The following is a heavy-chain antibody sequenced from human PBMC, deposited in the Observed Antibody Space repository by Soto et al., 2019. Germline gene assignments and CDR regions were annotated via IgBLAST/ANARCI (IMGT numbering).Heavy chain of an antibody. V-gene: IGHV3-30-3*01. CDR3: ARVPRSNWNYRVLTVADNDY. Sequence: QVQLVESGGGVVQPGRSLRLSCAASGLTFSSYAMHWVRQAPGKGLEWVAVISYDGSNKYYADSVKGRFTISRDNSKNTLYLQMNSLRAEDTAVYYCARVPRSNWNYRVLTVADNDYWGQGTLVTFSS. CDR2: ISYDGSNK. J-gene: IGHJ4*02. CDR1: GLTFSSYA. D-gene: IGHD1-7*01.